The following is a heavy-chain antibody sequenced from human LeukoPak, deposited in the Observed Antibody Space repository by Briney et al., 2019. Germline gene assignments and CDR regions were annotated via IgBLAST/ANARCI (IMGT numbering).Heavy chain of an antibody. CDR3: ARHTLVTAISTYNWFDP. V-gene: IGHV4-39*01. D-gene: IGHD2-21*02. CDR2: MFYSGNT. Sequence: SETLSLTCTVSGGSIKTNLSYCGWIRQPPGKGLEWIGSMFYSGNTLYNPSLKSRVTISADASKNQFSLQLSSVTAADTAVYYCARHTLVTAISTYNWFDPWGQGILVTVSS. CDR1: GGSIKTNLSY. J-gene: IGHJ5*02.